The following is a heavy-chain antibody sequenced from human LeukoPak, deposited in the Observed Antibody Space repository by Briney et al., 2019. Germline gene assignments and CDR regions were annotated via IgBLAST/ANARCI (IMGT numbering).Heavy chain of an antibody. CDR3: ARLNGNHFDY. CDR1: GCTFHGYH. J-gene: IGHJ4*02. D-gene: IGHD1-14*01. Sequence: ASVQVSCKASGCTFHGYHMHWVRQAPGQGLKWMAWINPNSGATDYAQKFQGRVTMTRDTSTSTAYMELSRLRSDDTAVYYCARLNGNHFDYWGQGTLVTVSS. V-gene: IGHV1-2*02. CDR2: INPNSGAT.